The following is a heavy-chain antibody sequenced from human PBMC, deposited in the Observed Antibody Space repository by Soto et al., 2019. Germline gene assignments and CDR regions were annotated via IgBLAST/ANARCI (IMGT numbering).Heavy chain of an antibody. Sequence: QVQLVQSGAEVKKPGASVRVSCKASGYSFTDYHIHWVRQAPGQGLEWLGRINPKSGGTSTAQKFQGRVTRTRERSISTVYMELTRLRSDDTAVYFCARGHSTDCSNGVCSFFYNHEMDVWGQGTTVTVSS. J-gene: IGHJ6*02. CDR1: GYSFTDYH. CDR2: INPKSGGT. D-gene: IGHD2-8*01. CDR3: ARGHSTDCSNGVCSFFYNHEMDV. V-gene: IGHV1-2*06.